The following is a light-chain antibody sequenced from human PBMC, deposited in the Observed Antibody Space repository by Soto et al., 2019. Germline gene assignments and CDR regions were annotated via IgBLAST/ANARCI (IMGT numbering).Light chain of an antibody. CDR1: QSVNSNY. V-gene: IGKV3-20*01. Sequence: EIVLTQSPGTLSLPPGERATLSCRASQSVNSNYFAWYQQIPGQAPRLLIYGASSRATGIPDRFSGSGSGTDFTLTISRLEPEDFAVYYCQQYNNWPPITFGQGTRLEIK. J-gene: IGKJ5*01. CDR3: QQYNNWPPIT. CDR2: GAS.